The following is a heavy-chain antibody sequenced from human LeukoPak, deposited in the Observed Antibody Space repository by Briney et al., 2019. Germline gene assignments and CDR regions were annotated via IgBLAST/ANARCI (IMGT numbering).Heavy chain of an antibody. D-gene: IGHD3-10*01. V-gene: IGHV4-4*07. CDR2: IYTSGST. CDR3: ARPNEPDYGSGSRIFDY. Sequence: SETLSLTCTVSGGSISSYYWSWIRQPAGKGLEWIGRIYTSGSTNYNPSLKSRVTISVDTSKNQFSLKLSSVTAADTAVYYCARPNEPDYGSGSRIFDYWGQGTLVTVSS. J-gene: IGHJ4*02. CDR1: GGSISSYY.